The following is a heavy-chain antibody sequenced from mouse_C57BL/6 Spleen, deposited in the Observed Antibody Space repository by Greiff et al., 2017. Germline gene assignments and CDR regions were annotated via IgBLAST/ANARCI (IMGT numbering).Heavy chain of an antibody. J-gene: IGHJ2*01. D-gene: IGHD6-1*01. V-gene: IGHV1-50*01. Sequence: VQLQQPGAELVKPGASVKLSCKASGYTFTSYWMQWVKQRPGQGLEWIGEIDPSASYTNYNQKFKGKATLTVDTSSSTAYMQLSSLTSEDSAVYYCARSIPNLCDYWGQGTTLTVSS. CDR3: ARSIPNLCDY. CDR1: GYTFTSYW. CDR2: IDPSASYT.